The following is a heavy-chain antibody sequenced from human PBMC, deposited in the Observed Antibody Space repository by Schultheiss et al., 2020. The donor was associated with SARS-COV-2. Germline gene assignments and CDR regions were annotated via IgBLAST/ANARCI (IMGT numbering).Heavy chain of an antibody. Sequence: GGSLRLSCAASGFTVSSNYMSWVRQAPGKGLEWVSAISGSGGSTYYADSVKGRFTISRDNSKNTLYLQMNSLRAEDTAVYYCARDDLGYCSSTSCPPPAYWGQGTLVTVSS. CDR2: ISGSGGST. D-gene: IGHD2-2*01. CDR1: GFTVSSNY. CDR3: ARDDLGYCSSTSCPPPAY. J-gene: IGHJ4*02. V-gene: IGHV3-66*01.